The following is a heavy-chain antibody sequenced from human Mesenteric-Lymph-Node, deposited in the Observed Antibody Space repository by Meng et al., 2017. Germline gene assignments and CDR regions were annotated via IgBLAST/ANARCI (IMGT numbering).Heavy chain of an antibody. D-gene: IGHD5-18*01. CDR3: ARDDGGWRQLWGVYKIDAFDI. V-gene: IGHV3-33*01. CDR1: GFTFSSYG. CDR2: IWYDGSNK. J-gene: IGHJ3*02. Sequence: GESLKISCAASGFTFSSYGMHWVRQAPGKGLEWVAVIWYDGSNKYYADSVKGRFTISRDNSKNTLYLQMNSLRAEDMAVYYCARDDGGWRQLWGVYKIDAFDIWGQGTMVTVSS.